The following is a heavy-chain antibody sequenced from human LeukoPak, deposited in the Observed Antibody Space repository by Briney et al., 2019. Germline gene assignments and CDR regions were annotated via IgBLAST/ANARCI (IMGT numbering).Heavy chain of an antibody. J-gene: IGHJ3*01. V-gene: IGHV3-33*01. CDR3: ARAPYYGATKDGFDV. CDR2: IWYDGSNK. CDR1: GFTFSSYG. Sequence: GGSLRLSCAASGFTFSSYGMHWVRQAPGKGLEWVAVIWYDGSNKYYADSVKGRFTISRDNSKNTVYLQMKSLRAEDTAVYYCARAPYYGATKDGFDVWGQGTVVTVSS. D-gene: IGHD4/OR15-4a*01.